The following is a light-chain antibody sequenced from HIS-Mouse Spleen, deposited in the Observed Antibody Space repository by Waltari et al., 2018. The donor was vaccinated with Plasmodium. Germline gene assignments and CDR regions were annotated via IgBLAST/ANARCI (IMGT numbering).Light chain of an antibody. J-gene: IGKJ4*01. CDR3: QQSYSTPLT. CDR2: AAS. V-gene: IGKV1-39*01. CDR1: PRISSY. Sequence: DFQMTQSPSSLSASVGARVTITCRASPRISSYLNWYQQKPGKAPKLLIYAASSLQSGVPSRFSGSGSGTDFTLTISSLQPEDFAAYYCQQSYSTPLTFGGGTKVEIK.